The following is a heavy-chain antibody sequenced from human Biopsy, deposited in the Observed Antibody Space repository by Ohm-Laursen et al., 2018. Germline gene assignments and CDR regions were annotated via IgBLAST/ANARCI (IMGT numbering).Heavy chain of an antibody. Sequence: SLRLSCAASGFRFTSYGMHWVRQPPGKGLEWVSGIRRNSAIIDYADSVRGRFTISRDNARRFLFLQMNNLKSEDTAFYYCARDRGGARYGMDVWGRGTTVTVSS. CDR2: IRRNSAII. J-gene: IGHJ6*02. V-gene: IGHV3-9*01. CDR3: ARDRGGARYGMDV. CDR1: GFRFTSYG. D-gene: IGHD1-26*01.